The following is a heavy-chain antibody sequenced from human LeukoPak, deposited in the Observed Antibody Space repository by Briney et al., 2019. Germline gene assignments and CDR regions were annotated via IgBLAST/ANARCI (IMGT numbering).Heavy chain of an antibody. V-gene: IGHV1-2*02. J-gene: IGHJ6*03. CDR3: ARWQYQLLYGYYYYYMDV. CDR2: INPNSGGT. D-gene: IGHD2-2*02. Sequence: ASVKVSCKASGYTFTGYYMHWVRQAPGQGLEWMGWINPNSGGTNYAQKFQGRVTMTRDTSISTAYMELSRLRSDDTAVYYCARWQYQLLYGYYYYYMDVWGKGTTVTVSS. CDR1: GYTFTGYY.